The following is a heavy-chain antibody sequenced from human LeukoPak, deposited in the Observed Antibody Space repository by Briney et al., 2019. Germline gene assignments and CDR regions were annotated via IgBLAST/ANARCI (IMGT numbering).Heavy chain of an antibody. CDR2: INHSGST. CDR3: AGDHIVVVPAAIPKDAFDI. Sequence: SETLSLTCAVYGGSFSGYYWSWIRQPPGKGLEWIGEINHSGSTNYNPPLKSRVTISVDTSKNQFSLKLSSVTAADTAVYYCAGDHIVVVPAAIPKDAFDIWGQGTMVTVSS. D-gene: IGHD2-2*01. J-gene: IGHJ3*02. CDR1: GGSFSGYY. V-gene: IGHV4-34*01.